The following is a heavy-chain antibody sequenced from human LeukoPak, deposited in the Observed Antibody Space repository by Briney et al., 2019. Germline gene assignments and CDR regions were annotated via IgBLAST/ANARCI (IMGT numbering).Heavy chain of an antibody. CDR3: ARKKYYYDSSGYRPTNWFDP. CDR2: INHSGST. J-gene: IGHJ5*02. CDR1: GGSFSGYY. D-gene: IGHD3-22*01. V-gene: IGHV4-34*01. Sequence: SETLSLTCAVYGGSFSGYYWSWIRQPPGKGLEWIGEINHSGSTNYNPSLKSRVTISVDTSKNQFSLKLSSVTAADTAVYYCARKKYYYDSSGYRPTNWFDPWGQGTLVTVSS.